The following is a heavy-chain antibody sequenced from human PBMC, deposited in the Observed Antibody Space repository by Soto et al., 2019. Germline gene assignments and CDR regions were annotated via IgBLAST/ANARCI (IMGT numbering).Heavy chain of an antibody. CDR3: AKGFYGDFDY. CDR2: ISGSGDST. V-gene: IGHV3-23*01. CDR1: GFTFSSYA. Sequence: GGSLRLSCAASGFTFSSYAMSWVRQAPGKGLEWVSAISGSGDSTYYADSVKGRFTISRDNSKNTLFLQMSSLRAEDTAIYYCAKGFYGDFDYWGQGTLVTVSS. J-gene: IGHJ4*02. D-gene: IGHD4-17*01.